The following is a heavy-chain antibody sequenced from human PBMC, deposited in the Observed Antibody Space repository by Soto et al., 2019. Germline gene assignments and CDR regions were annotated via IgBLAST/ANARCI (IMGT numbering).Heavy chain of an antibody. J-gene: IGHJ5*02. V-gene: IGHV4-59*01. CDR3: AMFTQSSWYARWFDP. Sequence: SETLSLTCTVSGGSISSYYWSWIRQPPGKGLEWIGYIYYGGSTNYNPSLKSRVTISVDTSKNQFSLKLSSVTAADTAVYYCAMFTQSSWYARWFDPWGQGTLVTVSS. D-gene: IGHD6-13*01. CDR2: IYYGGST. CDR1: GGSISSYY.